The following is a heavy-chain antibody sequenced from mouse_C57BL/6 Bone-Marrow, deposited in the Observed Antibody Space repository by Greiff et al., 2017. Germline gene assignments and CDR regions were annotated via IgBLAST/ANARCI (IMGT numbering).Heavy chain of an antibody. CDR1: GFTFSSYG. CDR2: ISSGGSYT. J-gene: IGHJ4*01. D-gene: IGHD4-1*01. Sequence: EVQLVESGGDLVKPGGSLKLSCAASGFTFSSYGMSWVRQTPDKRLEWVATISSGGSYTYYPDSVKGRFTISSDKTKNTLYLQMSSLKAEDTAMYYCARHSGRSHAMDDWGQGTSVTVSS. CDR3: ARHSGRSHAMDD. V-gene: IGHV5-6*01.